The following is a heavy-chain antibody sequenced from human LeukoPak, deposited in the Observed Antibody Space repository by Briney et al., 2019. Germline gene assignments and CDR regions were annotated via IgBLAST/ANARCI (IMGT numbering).Heavy chain of an antibody. V-gene: IGHV3-48*01. J-gene: IGHJ4*02. CDR3: AGYGVYPY. CDR1: GFAVNTYD. D-gene: IGHD5/OR15-5a*01. CDR2: FGISGTI. Sequence: GGSLRLSCAASGFAVNTYDMHWVRQAPGEGPQWITYFGISGTIYYADSVRGRSTISRDSAKNSLYLQMNGLRVDDTAIYYCAGYGVYPYWGQGTPVTVSS.